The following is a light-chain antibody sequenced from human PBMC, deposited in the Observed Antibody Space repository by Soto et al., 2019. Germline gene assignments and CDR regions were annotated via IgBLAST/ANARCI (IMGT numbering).Light chain of an antibody. CDR3: AAWDERSGHV. CDR2: SND. CDR1: SSNIRSNT. V-gene: IGLV1-44*01. J-gene: IGLJ1*01. Sequence: QAVLTQPPSASGTPGQTVTIPCSGSSSNIRSNTVNWYQHLPGTAPKLLIYSNDQRPSGVPDRFSGSKSGTSASLAISGLQSEDEADYYCAAWDERSGHVFGTGTKVTVL.